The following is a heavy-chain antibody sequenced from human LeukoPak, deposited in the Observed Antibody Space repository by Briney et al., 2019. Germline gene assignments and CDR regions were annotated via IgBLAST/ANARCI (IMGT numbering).Heavy chain of an antibody. J-gene: IGHJ5*02. CDR3: ARERSGYDSARWFDP. D-gene: IGHD5-12*01. CDR1: GFTFSSYS. V-gene: IGHV3-21*01. CDR2: ISSGSNYI. Sequence: GGSLRLSCAASGFTFSSYSINWVRQAPGKGLEWVSSISSGSNYIYYADSVKGRFTISRDNAKNSLYLQMNSLRAEDTAVYYCARERSGYDSARWFDPWGQGTLVTVSS.